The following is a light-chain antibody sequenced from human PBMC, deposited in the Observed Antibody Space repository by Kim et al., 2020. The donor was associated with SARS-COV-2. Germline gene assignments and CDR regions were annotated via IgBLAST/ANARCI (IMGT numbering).Light chain of an antibody. CDR2: NNF. Sequence: GQTVTITGSGGISNVGRNTVNWFQQFPGTAPKLLTYNNFQRASGVPARFSASKSGTSASLAISGLQSDDEADYHCAAWDDSLTGYVFGSGTKVTVL. CDR1: ISNVGRNT. J-gene: IGLJ1*01. V-gene: IGLV1-44*01. CDR3: AAWDDSLTGYV.